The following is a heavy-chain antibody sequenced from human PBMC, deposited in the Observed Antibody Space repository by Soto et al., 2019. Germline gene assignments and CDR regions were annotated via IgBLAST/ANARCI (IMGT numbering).Heavy chain of an antibody. CDR1: FSSYA. V-gene: IGHV3-23*01. Sequence: FSSYAMSWVRQAPGKGLEWVSAISGGGGSAYHADSVKGRFTISRDNSKNTLYLQMNSLRVEDTAVYYCAKDPSRTTTNRNFDFWGQGTLVTVSS. CDR2: ISGGGGSA. CDR3: AKDPSRTTTNRNFDF. J-gene: IGHJ4*02. D-gene: IGHD1-26*01.